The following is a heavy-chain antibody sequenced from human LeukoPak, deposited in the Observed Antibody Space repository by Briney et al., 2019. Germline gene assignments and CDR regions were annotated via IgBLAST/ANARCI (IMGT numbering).Heavy chain of an antibody. D-gene: IGHD4-17*01. J-gene: IGHJ6*02. CDR3: AREDPQTTVPEGLDV. V-gene: IGHV4-59*01. Sequence: SETLSLTCAVSGGSIGSYDWSWLRQPPGRGLEWIGYIYYSGTTNYNPSLKSRVTISVDTSKNQFSLKLTSVTAADTAVYYCAREDPQTTVPEGLDVWGQGTTVTVSS. CDR2: IYYSGTT. CDR1: GGSIGSYD.